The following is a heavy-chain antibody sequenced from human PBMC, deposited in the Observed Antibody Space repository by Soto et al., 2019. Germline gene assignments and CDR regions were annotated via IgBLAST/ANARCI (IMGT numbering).Heavy chain of an antibody. Sequence: QVQLQQWGAGLLKPSETLSLTCSVYVGSFSGYYWTWIRQPPGTGLEWIGEINHSGSTNYNPSLKSRVTLSVDTSKNQFSLKLPSVTAADTAVYYCARDKITGIFDYWGQGTLVTVSS. CDR3: ARDKITGIFDY. V-gene: IGHV4-34*01. J-gene: IGHJ4*02. CDR1: VGSFSGYY. CDR2: INHSGST. D-gene: IGHD2-8*02.